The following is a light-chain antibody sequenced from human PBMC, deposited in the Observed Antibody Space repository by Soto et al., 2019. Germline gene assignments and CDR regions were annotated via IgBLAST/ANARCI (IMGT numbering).Light chain of an antibody. CDR2: ADS. J-gene: IGLJ1*01. CDR3: QVWDSSTDDLYV. Sequence: SYELTQPPSVSVAPGQTAIVTCDGNNIGSNSVHWYQQKPGRAPVLVVYADSDRPPGVPERFSGSNSGNTATLTISRVEAGDEADYYCQVWDSSTDDLYVFGPGTKVTVL. CDR1: NIGSNS. V-gene: IGLV3-21*02.